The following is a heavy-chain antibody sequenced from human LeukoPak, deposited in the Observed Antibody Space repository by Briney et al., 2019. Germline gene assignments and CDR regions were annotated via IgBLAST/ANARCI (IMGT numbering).Heavy chain of an antibody. V-gene: IGHV4-59*01. CDR1: GGSFSGYY. Sequence: SETLSLTCAVYGGSFSGYYWSWIRQPPGKGLEWIGYICYSGSTNYNPSLKSRVTISVDTSKNQFSLKLSSVTAADTAVYYCARSIVATINPDYWGQGTLVTVSS. J-gene: IGHJ4*02. CDR3: ARSIVATINPDY. CDR2: ICYSGST. D-gene: IGHD5-12*01.